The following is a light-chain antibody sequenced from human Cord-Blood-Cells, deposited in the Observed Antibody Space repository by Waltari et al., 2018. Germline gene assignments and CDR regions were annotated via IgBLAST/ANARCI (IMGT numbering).Light chain of an antibody. CDR3: AAWDDSLNGVV. CDR2: SNN. CDR1: SANIGSNT. V-gene: IGLV1-44*01. J-gene: IGLJ2*01. Sequence: QSVLTQPPSASGTPGQRVTTSCSGSSANIGSNTVNWYQQPPGTAPKPLIYSNNQRPSGVPYRFSGSKSGTSASLAISGLQSEDEADYYCAAWDDSLNGVVFGGGTKLTVL.